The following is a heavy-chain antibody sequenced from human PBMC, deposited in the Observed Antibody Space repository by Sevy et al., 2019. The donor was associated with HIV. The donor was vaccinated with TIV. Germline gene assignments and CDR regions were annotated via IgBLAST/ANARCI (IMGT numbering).Heavy chain of an antibody. V-gene: IGHV3-23*01. J-gene: IGHJ4*02. CDR2: LSFGCGEI. CDR1: GFTFSKYS. Sequence: GGALRLSCAASGFTFSKYSMSWVRQPPGKGLEWVSTLSFGCGEINYADSVKGRFTISRDNSKSSVYLQMNNLRPDDTAVYYCAREGCTKHHDYWGQGTLVTVSS. D-gene: IGHD2-8*01. CDR3: AREGCTKHHDY.